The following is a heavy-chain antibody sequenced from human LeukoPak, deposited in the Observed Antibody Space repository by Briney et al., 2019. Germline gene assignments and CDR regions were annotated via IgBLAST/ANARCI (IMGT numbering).Heavy chain of an antibody. D-gene: IGHD3-10*01. CDR3: ARGLRFHMVRGVDRTFDI. V-gene: IGHV4-30-4*01. Sequence: PSETLSLTCTVSGGSISRGDYYWSWIRQPPGKGLEWIGYIYYSGTTYYNPSLKSRVTISVDTSKNQFSLKLSSVTAADTAGYYCARGLRFHMVRGVDRTFDIWGQGTMVTVSS. CDR1: GGSISRGDYY. CDR2: IYYSGTT. J-gene: IGHJ3*02.